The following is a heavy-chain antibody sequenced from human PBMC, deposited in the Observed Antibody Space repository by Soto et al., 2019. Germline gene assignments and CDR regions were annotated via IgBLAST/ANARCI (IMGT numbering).Heavy chain of an antibody. V-gene: IGHV3-9*01. Sequence: EVQLVESGGGLVQPGRSLRLSCAASGFTFDDYAMHWVRQAPGKGLEWVSGISWNSGRIDYADSVKGRFTISRDNAKNSLYLQMNSLRAEDTALYYCAKDGGSSTWYNFDYRGQGTLVTVSS. CDR1: GFTFDDYA. D-gene: IGHD6-13*01. J-gene: IGHJ4*02. CDR2: ISWNSGRI. CDR3: AKDGGSSTWYNFDY.